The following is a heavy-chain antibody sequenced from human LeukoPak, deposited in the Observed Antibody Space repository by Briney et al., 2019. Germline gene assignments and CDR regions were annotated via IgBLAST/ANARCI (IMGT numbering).Heavy chain of an antibody. CDR3: VNGVGAGSGRYYKEYYFDY. CDR2: ISSNGGST. J-gene: IGHJ4*02. Sequence: GGSLILSCSASGFTFSSYAMHWVRQAPGKGLEYVSAISSNGGSTYYADSVKGRFTISRDDSKNTLYLQMSSLRAEDTAVYYCVNGVGAGSGRYYKEYYFDYWGQGTLVTVSS. CDR1: GFTFSSYA. D-gene: IGHD3-10*01. V-gene: IGHV3-64D*09.